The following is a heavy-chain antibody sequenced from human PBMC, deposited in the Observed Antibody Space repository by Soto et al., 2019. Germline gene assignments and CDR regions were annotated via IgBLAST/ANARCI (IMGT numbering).Heavy chain of an antibody. CDR3: ARQIHGGEYSSSWYVDYYYYGMDV. D-gene: IGHD6-13*01. CDR1: GYSFTSYW. V-gene: IGHV5-51*01. CDR2: IYPGDSDT. Sequence: PGESLKISCKGSGYSFTSYWIGWVRQMPGKGLEWMGIIYPGDSDTRYSPSFQGQVTISADKSISTAYLQWSSLKASDTAMYYCARQIHGGEYSSSWYVDYYYYGMDVWGQGTTVTVSS. J-gene: IGHJ6*02.